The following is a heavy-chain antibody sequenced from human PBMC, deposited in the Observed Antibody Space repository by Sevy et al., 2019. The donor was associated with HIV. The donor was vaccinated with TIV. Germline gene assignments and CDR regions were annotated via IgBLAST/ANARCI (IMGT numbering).Heavy chain of an antibody. Sequence: GGSLRLSCAASGFTFSIYTMNWVRQAPGKGLEWVSSISSSSTSIYYADSVRGRFTISRDNAKNSLYLQMHSLRAEDTAVYYCASGSLDSTGYPFDYWGQGTLVTVSS. V-gene: IGHV3-21*01. CDR2: ISSSSTSI. J-gene: IGHJ4*02. CDR3: ASGSLDSTGYPFDY. D-gene: IGHD3-22*01. CDR1: GFTFSIYT.